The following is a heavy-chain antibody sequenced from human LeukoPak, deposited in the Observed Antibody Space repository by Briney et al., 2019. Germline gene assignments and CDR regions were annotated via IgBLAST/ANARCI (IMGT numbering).Heavy chain of an antibody. CDR1: GFTFISYS. V-gene: IGHV3-21*01. Sequence: PGGSLRLSCAASGFTFISYSMNWVRQAPGKGLEWVSSISTSSSYTYYADSVRGRFTISRDNAKNSLYLQMNSLRAEDTAVYYCARGLPGIIRGAFDIWGQGTMVTVSS. D-gene: IGHD1-14*01. CDR2: ISTSSSYT. CDR3: ARGLPGIIRGAFDI. J-gene: IGHJ3*02.